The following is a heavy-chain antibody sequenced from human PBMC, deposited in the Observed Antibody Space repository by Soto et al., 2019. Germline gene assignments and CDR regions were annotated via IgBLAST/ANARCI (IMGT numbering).Heavy chain of an antibody. CDR2: ISYDGSNK. V-gene: IGHV3-30-3*01. D-gene: IGHD3-22*01. CDR1: GFTFSSYA. CDR3: ARVFYNSSGYPADYGIDV. Sequence: PVGSRRLSCAASGFTFSSYAMHWVRQAPGKGLEWVTVISYDGSNKYYADSVKGRFTISRDNSKNTLYLQMNSLRAEDTAVYYCARVFYNSSGYPADYGIDVWGQGTTVTVSS. J-gene: IGHJ6*02.